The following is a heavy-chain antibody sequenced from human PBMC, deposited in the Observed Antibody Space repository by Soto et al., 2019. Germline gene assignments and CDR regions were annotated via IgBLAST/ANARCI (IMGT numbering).Heavy chain of an antibody. D-gene: IGHD6-19*01. J-gene: IGHJ6*03. CDR3: ARVGRILVGYSSGWYVSRGYDYYYMDV. CDR2: INASNGNT. Sequence: ASVKVSCKASGYTFTSYAMHWVRQAPGQRHERKGWINASNGNTKYSQKFQGRVAITRDTSASTAYMELSSLRSEDTAVYYCARVGRILVGYSSGWYVSRGYDYYYMDVWGKGTTVTVSS. CDR1: GYTFTSYA. V-gene: IGHV1-3*01.